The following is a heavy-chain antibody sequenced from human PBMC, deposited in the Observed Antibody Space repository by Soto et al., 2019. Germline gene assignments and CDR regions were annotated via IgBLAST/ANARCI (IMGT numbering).Heavy chain of an antibody. CDR3: ASISIPGYSSSWYTPDY. J-gene: IGHJ4*01. CDR1: GYSFTSYW. D-gene: IGHD6-13*01. CDR2: IYPGDSDT. V-gene: IGHV5-51*01. Sequence: GESLKISCKGSGYSFTSYWIGWVRQMPGKGLEWMGIIYPGDSDTRYSPSFQGQVTISADKSISTAYLQWSSLKASDTAMYYCASISIPGYSSSWYTPDYWGQGTLVTVS.